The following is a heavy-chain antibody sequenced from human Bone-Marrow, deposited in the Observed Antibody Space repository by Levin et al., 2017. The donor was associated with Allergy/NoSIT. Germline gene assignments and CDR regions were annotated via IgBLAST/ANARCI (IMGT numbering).Heavy chain of an antibody. CDR2: IYWNDGK. CDR3: THSPWTSDSSSHHFDY. CDR1: GFSLSTSGVG. D-gene: IGHD6-6*01. Sequence: SGPTLVKPTQTLTLTCTFSGFSLSTSGVGVAWIRQPPGKALEWLGIIYWNDGKFYSPSVKSRLTITKDTSKNQVVLTMTNVDPVDTATYYCTHSPWTSDSSSHHFDYWGQGTLVTVSS. V-gene: IGHV2-5*01. J-gene: IGHJ4*02.